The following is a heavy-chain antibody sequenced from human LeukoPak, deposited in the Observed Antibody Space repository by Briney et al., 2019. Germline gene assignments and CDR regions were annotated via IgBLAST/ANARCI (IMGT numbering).Heavy chain of an antibody. V-gene: IGHV3-30*02. J-gene: IGHJ4*02. Sequence: PGGSLTLSCAASGFTFSSYGMHWVRQPPGKGLEWVAFIRYDGSNKYYADSVEGRFTTSRDNSKNMLYLQMNSLRAEDTAVYCCAKEGKFSVVPLGVGYWGQGTLVTVS. CDR2: IRYDGSNK. CDR1: GFTFSSYG. CDR3: AKEGKFSVVPLGVGY. D-gene: IGHD2-15*01.